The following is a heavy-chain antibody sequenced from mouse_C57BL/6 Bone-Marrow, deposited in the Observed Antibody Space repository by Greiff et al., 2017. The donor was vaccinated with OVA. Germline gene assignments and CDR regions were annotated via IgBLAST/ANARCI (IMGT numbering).Heavy chain of an antibody. D-gene: IGHD2-10*02. J-gene: IGHJ4*01. V-gene: IGHV14-4*01. Sequence: EVKVVESGAELVRPGASVKLSCTASGFNIKDDYMHWVKQRPEQGLEWIGWIDPENGDTEYASKFQGKATITADTSSNTAYLQLSSLTFEDTAVYYCTILGLYYAMDYWGQGTSVTVSS. CDR1: GFNIKDDY. CDR2: IDPENGDT. CDR3: TILGLYYAMDY.